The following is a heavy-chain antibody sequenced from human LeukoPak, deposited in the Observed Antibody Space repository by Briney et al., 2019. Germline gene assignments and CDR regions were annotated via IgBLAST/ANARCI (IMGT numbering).Heavy chain of an antibody. D-gene: IGHD3-10*01. CDR3: TTDLGLTMIRGVIVY. J-gene: IGHJ4*02. V-gene: IGHV3-15*01. CDR2: IKSKGDGETT. CDR1: GFTFTNAW. Sequence: TGGSLRLSCAASGFTFTNAWMNWVRQAPGKGLEWVGRIKSKGDGETTDYAAPVKGRFSMSRDDSKATMYLQMYSLEAEDTAVYHCTTDLGLTMIRGVIVYWGQGALVTVSS.